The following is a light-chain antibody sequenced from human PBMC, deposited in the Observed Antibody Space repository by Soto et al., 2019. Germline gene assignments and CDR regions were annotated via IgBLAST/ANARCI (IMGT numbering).Light chain of an antibody. CDR3: GAWDDSLNGHWL. CDR1: SSNIGSKT. V-gene: IGLV1-44*01. Sequence: QSVLTQPPSASGTPGQRVTISCSGSSSNIGSKTVNWYQQVPGTAPKLLIYRNNQRPSGVPDRFSGSKSGTSASLAISGLRSEDEADYYCGAWDDSLNGHWLFGGGTKLTVL. CDR2: RNN. J-gene: IGLJ3*02.